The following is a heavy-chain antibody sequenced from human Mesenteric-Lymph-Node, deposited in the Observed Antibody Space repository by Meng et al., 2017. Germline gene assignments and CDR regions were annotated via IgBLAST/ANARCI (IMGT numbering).Heavy chain of an antibody. CDR3: ARGQKGYFDL. V-gene: IGHV4-30-4*01. CDR1: GGSISSSNYY. CDR2: IYNSGST. J-gene: IGHJ2*01. Sequence: QLQELGPGLVKPSEALSLTCSVSGGSISSSNYYWSWIRQPPGKGLEWSGHIYNSGSTYYNPSLKSRITISVDTSKNQFSLKLSSVTAADTAVYYCARGQKGYFDLWGRGTLVTVSS.